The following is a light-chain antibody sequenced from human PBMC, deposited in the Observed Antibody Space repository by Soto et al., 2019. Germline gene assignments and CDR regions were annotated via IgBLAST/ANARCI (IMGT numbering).Light chain of an antibody. J-gene: IGKJ5*01. CDR3: QQYGSSPPIT. Sequence: EIVWTQSPGTLSLSPVERATLSCRASQSVSSSYLAWYQQKPGQAPRLLIYGASSRATGIPDRFSGSGSGTDFTLTISRLEPEDFAVYYCQQYGSSPPITFGQGTRLEIK. CDR2: GAS. CDR1: QSVSSSY. V-gene: IGKV3-20*01.